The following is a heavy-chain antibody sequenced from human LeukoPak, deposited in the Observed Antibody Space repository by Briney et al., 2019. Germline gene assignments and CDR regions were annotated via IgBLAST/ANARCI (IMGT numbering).Heavy chain of an antibody. V-gene: IGHV4-34*01. CDR1: GGSFSGYY. J-gene: IGHJ6*02. CDR3: ARDRTPAAGLYYYYGMDV. D-gene: IGHD6-13*01. CDR2: INHSGST. Sequence: KPSETLSLTCAGYGGSFSGYYWSWIRQPPGKGLEWIGEINHSGSTNYTPSLKSRVTKSVDTSKNQFSLKLSSVTAADTAVYYRARDRTPAAGLYYYYGMDVWGQGTTVTVSS.